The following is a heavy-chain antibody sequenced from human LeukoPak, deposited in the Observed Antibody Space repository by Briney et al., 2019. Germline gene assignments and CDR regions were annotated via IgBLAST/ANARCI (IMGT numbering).Heavy chain of an antibody. D-gene: IGHD5-12*01. J-gene: IGHJ4*02. CDR2: IKSKTDGGTT. Sequence: GGPLRLSCAASGFTFSNAWMSWVRQAPGKGLEWVGRIKSKTDGGTTDYAAPVKGRFTISRDDSKNTLYLQMNSLKTEDTAVYYCTTLHSGYDSDYWGQGTLVTVSS. CDR1: GFTFSNAW. CDR3: TTLHSGYDSDY. V-gene: IGHV3-15*01.